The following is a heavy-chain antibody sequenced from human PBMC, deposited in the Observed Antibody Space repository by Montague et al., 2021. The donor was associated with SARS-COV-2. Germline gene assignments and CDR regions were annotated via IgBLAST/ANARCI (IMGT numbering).Heavy chain of an antibody. J-gene: IGHJ4*02. Sequence: SLRLSCAASGFTFSSYAMSWVRQAPGKGLEWVSVIYSGGSSTYYADSVKGRFTISRDNSKNTLYLQMNSLRAEDTAVYYCAKSRGISYDRSGYYYPLDYWGQGTLVTVSS. CDR3: AKSRGISYDRSGYYYPLDY. D-gene: IGHD3-22*01. CDR2: IYSGGSST. V-gene: IGHV3-23*03. CDR1: GFTFSSYA.